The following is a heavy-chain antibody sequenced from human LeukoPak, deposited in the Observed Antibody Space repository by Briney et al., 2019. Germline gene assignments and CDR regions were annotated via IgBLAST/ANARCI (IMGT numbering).Heavy chain of an antibody. Sequence: GGSLRLSCAASGFTFSSYDMHWVRQATGKGLEWVAAINTAGDTYYLDSVKGRFTISRENARDSLFLQMNSLRAGDTAVYYCVRGGYCSDTGCYTDAFDVWGQGTVVTVSA. V-gene: IGHV3-13*01. J-gene: IGHJ3*01. CDR3: VRGGYCSDTGCYTDAFDV. D-gene: IGHD2-2*02. CDR1: GFTFSSYD. CDR2: INTAGDT.